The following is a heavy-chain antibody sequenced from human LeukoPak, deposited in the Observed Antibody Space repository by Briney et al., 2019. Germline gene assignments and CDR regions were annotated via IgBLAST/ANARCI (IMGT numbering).Heavy chain of an antibody. J-gene: IGHJ5*02. CDR3: ARDLGTPSGYFDWFGRPWFDP. CDR1: GGSISSSNW. V-gene: IGHV4-4*02. D-gene: IGHD3-9*01. CDR2: IYHSGST. Sequence: PSGTLSLTCAVSGGSISSSNWWSWVRQPPGKGLEWIGEIYHSGSTYYNPSLKSRVTISVDTSKNQFSLKLSSVTAADTAVYYCARDLGTPSGYFDWFGRPWFDPWGQGTLVTVSS.